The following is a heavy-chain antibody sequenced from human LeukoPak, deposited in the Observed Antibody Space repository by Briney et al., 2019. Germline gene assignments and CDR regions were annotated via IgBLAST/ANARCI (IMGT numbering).Heavy chain of an antibody. CDR1: GGSISSGGYY. Sequence: SETLSLTCTVSGGSISSGGYYWSWIRQHPGKGLERIGYIYYSGSTYYNPSLKSRVTISVDTSKNQFSLKLSSVTAADTAVYYCARDSGFGELFADAFDIWGQGTMVTVSS. J-gene: IGHJ3*02. CDR3: ARDSGFGELFADAFDI. D-gene: IGHD3-10*01. V-gene: IGHV4-31*03. CDR2: IYYSGST.